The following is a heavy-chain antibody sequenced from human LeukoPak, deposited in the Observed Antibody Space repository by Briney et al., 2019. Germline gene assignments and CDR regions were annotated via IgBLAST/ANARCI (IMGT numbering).Heavy chain of an antibody. Sequence: PSETLSLTCTVSGGSISSGDYYWSWIRQPPGEGLEWIGYIYYSGSTYYNPSLKSRVTISVDTSKNQFSLKLSPVTAADTAVYYCARRDSSGYLNWFDPWGQGTLVTVSS. CDR3: ARRDSSGYLNWFDP. CDR2: IYYSGST. CDR1: GGSISSGDYY. V-gene: IGHV4-30-4*01. J-gene: IGHJ5*02. D-gene: IGHD3-22*01.